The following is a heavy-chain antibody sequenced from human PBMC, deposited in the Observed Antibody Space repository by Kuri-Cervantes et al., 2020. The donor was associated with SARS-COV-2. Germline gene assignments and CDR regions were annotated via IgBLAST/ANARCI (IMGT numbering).Heavy chain of an antibody. Sequence: GESLKISCAASGFTFSDYYMSWIRQAPGKGLEWVSSISSSSYIYYADSVKGRFTISRDNAKNSLYLQMNSLRAEDTAVYYCARDTVRYYYYYGMDVWGQGTTVTVSS. V-gene: IGHV3-69-1*01. CDR3: ARDTVRYYYYYGMDV. D-gene: IGHD4-11*01. J-gene: IGHJ6*02. CDR2: ISSSSYI. CDR1: GFTFSDYY.